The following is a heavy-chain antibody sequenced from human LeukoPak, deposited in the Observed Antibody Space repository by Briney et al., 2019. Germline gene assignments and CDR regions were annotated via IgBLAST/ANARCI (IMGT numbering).Heavy chain of an antibody. Sequence: SETLSLTCAVYGGSFSGYYWSWIREPPGKGLEWMGEINHSGSTNYNPSLKSRVTISVDTSKNQFSLKLSSVTAADTAVYYCAREMGGSGSYYAFDIWGQGTMVTVSS. CDR2: INHSGST. V-gene: IGHV4-34*01. CDR3: AREMGGSGSYYAFDI. CDR1: GGSFSGYY. J-gene: IGHJ3*02. D-gene: IGHD3-10*01.